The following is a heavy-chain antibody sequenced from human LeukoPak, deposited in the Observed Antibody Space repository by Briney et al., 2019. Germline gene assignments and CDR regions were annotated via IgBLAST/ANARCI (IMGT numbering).Heavy chain of an antibody. CDR3: ARDPQLNNYDFWSGYYTNNWFDP. J-gene: IGHJ5*02. V-gene: IGHV1-2*02. CDR1: GYTFTSYG. Sequence: GASVKVSCKASGYTFTSYGISWVRQAPGQGLEWMGWINPNSGGTNYAQKFQGRVTMTRDTSISTAYMELSRLRSDDTAVYYCARDPQLNNYDFWSGYYTNNWFDPWGQGTLVTVSS. D-gene: IGHD3-3*01. CDR2: INPNSGGT.